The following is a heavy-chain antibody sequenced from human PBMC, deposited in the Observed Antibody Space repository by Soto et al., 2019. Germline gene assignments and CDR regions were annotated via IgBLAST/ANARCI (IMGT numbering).Heavy chain of an antibody. Sequence: QVQLVESGGGGVQLGGSRGPSGPPSGSPFGGYGFNGARRAPARGRGGVAVISYDGSNKYYADSVKGRFTISRDNSKNTLYLQMNSLRAEDTAVYYCAKDTVSSGYYYPDSLWGQGTLVTVSS. CDR2: ISYDGSNK. V-gene: IGHV3-30*18. CDR1: GSPFGGYG. J-gene: IGHJ4*02. CDR3: AKDTVSSGYYYPDSL. D-gene: IGHD3-22*01.